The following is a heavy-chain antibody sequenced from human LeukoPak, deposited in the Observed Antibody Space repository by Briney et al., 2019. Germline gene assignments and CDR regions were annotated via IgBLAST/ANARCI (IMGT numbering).Heavy chain of an antibody. CDR1: GYTFTGYY. J-gene: IGHJ4*02. D-gene: IGHD1-26*01. V-gene: IGHV1-2*02. CDR2: INPNSGGT. Sequence: ASVKVSCKASGYTFTGYYMHWVRQAPGQGLEWMGWINPNSGGTNYAQKFQGRVTMTRDTSISTAYMELRSLRSDDTAVYYCARDIGSGSYLRARIDYWGQGTLVTVSS. CDR3: ARDIGSGSYLRARIDY.